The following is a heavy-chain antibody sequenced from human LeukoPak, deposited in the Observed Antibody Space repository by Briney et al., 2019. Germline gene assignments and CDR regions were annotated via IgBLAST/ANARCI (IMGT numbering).Heavy chain of an antibody. Sequence: ASVKVSCKASGYTFTSYGISWVRQAPGQGVEGMGWISAYNGNTNFAQKLQGRVTMTTDTSTSTAYMELRSLRSDDTAVYYCARSGYYYDSLHDAFDIWGQGTMVTVSS. D-gene: IGHD3-22*01. CDR3: ARSGYYYDSLHDAFDI. CDR2: ISAYNGNT. V-gene: IGHV1-18*01. J-gene: IGHJ3*02. CDR1: GYTFTSYG.